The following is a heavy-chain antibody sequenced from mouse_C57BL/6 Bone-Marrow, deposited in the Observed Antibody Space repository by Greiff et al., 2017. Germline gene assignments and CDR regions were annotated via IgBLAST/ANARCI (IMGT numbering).Heavy chain of an antibody. Sequence: EVKLQQSGPVLVKPGASVKMSCKASGYTFTDYYMNWVKQSHGKSLEWMGVINPYNGGTSYNQKFKGKATLTVDKSSSTAYMELNSLTSEDSAVYYCARPYYYGSSSYFDYWGQGTTLTVSS. CDR2: INPYNGGT. CDR3: ARPYYYGSSSYFDY. V-gene: IGHV1-19*01. CDR1: GYTFTDYY. J-gene: IGHJ2*01. D-gene: IGHD1-1*01.